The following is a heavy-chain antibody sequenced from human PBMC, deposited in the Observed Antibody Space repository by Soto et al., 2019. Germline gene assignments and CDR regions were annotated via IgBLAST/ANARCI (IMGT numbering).Heavy chain of an antibody. CDR1: GFTFSSYA. J-gene: IGHJ6*02. D-gene: IGHD5-12*01. CDR3: ARDQNRLWVATYYYGMDV. V-gene: IGHV3-30-3*01. Sequence: ESGGGVVQPGRSLRLSCAASGFTFSSYAMHWVRQAPGKGLEWVAVISYDGSNKYYADSVKGRFTISRDNSKNTLYLQMNSLRAEDTAVYYCARDQNRLWVATYYYGMDVWGQGTTVTVSS. CDR2: ISYDGSNK.